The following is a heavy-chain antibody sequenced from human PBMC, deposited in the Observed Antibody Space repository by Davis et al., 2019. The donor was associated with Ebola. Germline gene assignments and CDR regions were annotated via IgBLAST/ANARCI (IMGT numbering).Heavy chain of an antibody. J-gene: IGHJ4*02. CDR2: IGGGGGST. D-gene: IGHD3-16*01. CDR3: VKRLDSYFEC. V-gene: IGHV3-23*01. CDR1: GFTFSGYT. Sequence: GESLKISCAASGFTFSGYTMHWVRQAPGKGLEWVSGIGGGGGSTYYADSVKGRFTISRDNSKNTLYLHMNSLRADDAAVYYCVKRLDSYFECWGQGTLVTVSS.